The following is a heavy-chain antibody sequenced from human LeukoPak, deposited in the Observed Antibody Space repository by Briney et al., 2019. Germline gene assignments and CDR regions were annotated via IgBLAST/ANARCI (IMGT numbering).Heavy chain of an antibody. CDR2: IYYSGST. Sequence: PSETLSLTCTVSGGSISSYYWSWIRQPPGKGLEWIGYIYYSGSTNYNPSLKSRVTISVDTSKNQFSLKLSSVTAADTAVYYCAREVVVVPAAIHWFDPWGQGTLVTVSS. J-gene: IGHJ5*02. CDR1: GGSISSYY. D-gene: IGHD2-2*01. V-gene: IGHV4-59*01. CDR3: AREVVVVPAAIHWFDP.